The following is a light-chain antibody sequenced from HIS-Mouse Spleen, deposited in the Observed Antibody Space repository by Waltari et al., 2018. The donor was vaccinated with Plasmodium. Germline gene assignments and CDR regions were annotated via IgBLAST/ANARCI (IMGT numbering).Light chain of an antibody. J-gene: IGLJ1*01. V-gene: IGLV3-21*02. CDR3: QVWDSSSDHYV. CDR2: DES. Sequence: SYVLTQPPSVSVAPGQTARITCGGNNIGSKSVHWDQQKPGQAPVLVVYDESDRPSGIPERVSGANSGNTATLTISRVEAGDEADYYCQVWDSSSDHYVFGTGTKVTVL. CDR1: NIGSKS.